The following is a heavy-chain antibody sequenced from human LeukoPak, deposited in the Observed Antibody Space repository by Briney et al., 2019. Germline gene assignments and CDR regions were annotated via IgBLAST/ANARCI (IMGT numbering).Heavy chain of an antibody. CDR2: INAGNDNR. J-gene: IGHJ4*02. CDR1: GYTFTSYA. Sequence: GASVKVSCKASGYTFTSYAISWVRQAPGQRLEWMGWINAGNDNRKFSQKFQDRVTITRDTSASTTYMELSSLRSEDTAVYYCTRDRYSTSYISSSPPAYWGQGTLVTVSS. V-gene: IGHV1-3*01. CDR3: TRDRYSTSYISSSPPAY. D-gene: IGHD6-6*01.